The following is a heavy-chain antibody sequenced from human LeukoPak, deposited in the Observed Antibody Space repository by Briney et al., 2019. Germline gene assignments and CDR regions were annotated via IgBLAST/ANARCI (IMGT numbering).Heavy chain of an antibody. Sequence: GASLILSCAASGFTFSSYAMSWVRQAPGKGLEWVSAISGSGGSTYYADSVKGRFTISRDNSKNTLYLQMNSLRAEDTAVYYCAKSNWNYEFNYWGQGTLVTVSS. CDR2: ISGSGGST. J-gene: IGHJ4*02. V-gene: IGHV3-23*01. CDR1: GFTFSSYA. CDR3: AKSNWNYEFNY. D-gene: IGHD1-7*01.